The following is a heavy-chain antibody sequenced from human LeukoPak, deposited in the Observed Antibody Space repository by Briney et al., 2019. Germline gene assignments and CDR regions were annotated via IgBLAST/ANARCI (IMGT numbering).Heavy chain of an antibody. J-gene: IGHJ6*03. CDR2: IGGSGGST. D-gene: IGHD3-3*01. CDR3: ARGGITIFGVVIYMDV. Sequence: GGSLRLSCAASGFTFSSYAMSWVRQAPGKGLEWVSAIGGSGGSTYYADSVKGRFTISRDNAKNSLYLQMNSLRAEDTALYYCARGGITIFGVVIYMDVWGKGTTVTVSS. V-gene: IGHV3-23*01. CDR1: GFTFSSYA.